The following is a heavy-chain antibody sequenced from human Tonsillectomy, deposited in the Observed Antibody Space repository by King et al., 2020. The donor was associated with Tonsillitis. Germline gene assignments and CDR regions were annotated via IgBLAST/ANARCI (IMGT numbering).Heavy chain of an antibody. D-gene: IGHD3-10*01. J-gene: IGHJ6*02. CDR2: IIPIFGTA. CDR1: GGTFSSYA. V-gene: IGHV1-69*01. Sequence: QLVQSGAEVKKPGSSVKVSCKASGGTFSSYAINWVRQAPGQGLEWMGGIIPIFGTANYAQKFQGRVTITADESTSTAYMELSSLISEDTAVYYCARDRTPYNVGNYYYYGMDVWGQGTTVTVSS. CDR3: ARDRTPYNVGNYYYYGMDV.